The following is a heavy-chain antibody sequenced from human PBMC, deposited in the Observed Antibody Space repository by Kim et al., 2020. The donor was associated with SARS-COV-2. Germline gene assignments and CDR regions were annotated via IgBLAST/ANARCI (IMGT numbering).Heavy chain of an antibody. CDR2: IDPSDSYT. J-gene: IGHJ6*02. V-gene: IGHV5-10-1*01. CDR1: GYSFTSYW. Sequence: GESLKISCKGSGYSFTSYWISWVRQMPGKGLEWMGRIDPSDSYTNYSPSFQGHVTISADKSISTAYLQWSSLKASDTAMYYCARPIDIIAVAGNYYYYYGMDVWGQGTTVTVSS. CDR3: ARPIDIIAVAGNYYYYYGMDV. D-gene: IGHD6-19*01.